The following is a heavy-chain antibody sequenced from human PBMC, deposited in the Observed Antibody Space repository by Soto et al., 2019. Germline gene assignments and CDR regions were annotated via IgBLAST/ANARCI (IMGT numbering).Heavy chain of an antibody. CDR1: GFTFSSYG. V-gene: IGHV3-30*18. Sequence: QVQLVESGGGVVQPGRSLRLSCAASGFTFSSYGMHWVRQAPGKGLEWVAVISYDGSNKYYADSVKGRFTISRDNSKNTLYLQMNSLRAGDTAVYYCAKDHAYYDFWSGYLLSDHLDVWGQGTTVTVSS. D-gene: IGHD3-3*01. J-gene: IGHJ6*02. CDR2: ISYDGSNK. CDR3: AKDHAYYDFWSGYLLSDHLDV.